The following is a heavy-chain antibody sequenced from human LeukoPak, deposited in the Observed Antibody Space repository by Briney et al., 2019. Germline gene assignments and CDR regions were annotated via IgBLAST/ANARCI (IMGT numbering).Heavy chain of an antibody. D-gene: IGHD1-7*01. J-gene: IGHJ2*01. CDR2: ISSSGSTI. CDR3: ARDWNWDDWYFDL. V-gene: IGHV3-11*04. Sequence: PGGSLRLSCAASGFTFNNAWMSWVRLAPGKGLEWVSHISSSGSTISYADSVKGRFTISRDNAKNSLHLQMNGLRAEDTAVYYCARDWNWDDWYFDLWGRGTLVTVSS. CDR1: GFTFNNAW.